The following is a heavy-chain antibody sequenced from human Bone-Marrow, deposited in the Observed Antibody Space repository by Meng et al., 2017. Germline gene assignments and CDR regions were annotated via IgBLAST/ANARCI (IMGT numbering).Heavy chain of an antibody. Sequence: GESLKISCAASGFTFSSYAMSWVRQAPGKGPEWVSSISSSSSYIYYADSVKGRFTISRDNAKNSLYLQMNSLRAEDTAVYYCARESKRFGGGINWGQGTLVTVSS. CDR1: GFTFSSYA. J-gene: IGHJ4*02. V-gene: IGHV3-21*01. CDR3: ARESKRFGGGIN. CDR2: ISSSSSYI. D-gene: IGHD3-10*01.